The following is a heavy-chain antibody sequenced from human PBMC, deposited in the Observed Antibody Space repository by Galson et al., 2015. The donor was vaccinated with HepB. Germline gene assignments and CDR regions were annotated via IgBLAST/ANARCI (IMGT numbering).Heavy chain of an antibody. Sequence: SLRLSCAASGFTFSSYGMHWVRQAPGKGLEWVAVISYDGSNKYYADSVKGRFTISRDNSKNTLYLQMNSLRAEDTAVYYCATYYGGNSGPLFDYWGQGTLVTVSS. D-gene: IGHD4-23*01. CDR1: GFTFSSYG. V-gene: IGHV3-30*03. CDR3: ATYYGGNSGPLFDY. CDR2: ISYDGSNK. J-gene: IGHJ4*02.